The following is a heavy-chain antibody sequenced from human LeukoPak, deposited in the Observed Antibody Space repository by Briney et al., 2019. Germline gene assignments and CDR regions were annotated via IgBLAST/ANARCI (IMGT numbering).Heavy chain of an antibody. CDR1: GFTFSSYA. D-gene: IGHD5-12*01. Sequence: PGGSLRLSCASSGFTFSSYAMSWVRQAPGKGLEWVSTISGSGSSTYYADSVKGRFTISRDNSKDTLYLQMNSLRAEDTALYYCAKDSVRGYSGYGNDGFDFWGQGTMVTVSS. CDR2: ISGSGSST. J-gene: IGHJ3*01. V-gene: IGHV3-23*01. CDR3: AKDSVRGYSGYGNDGFDF.